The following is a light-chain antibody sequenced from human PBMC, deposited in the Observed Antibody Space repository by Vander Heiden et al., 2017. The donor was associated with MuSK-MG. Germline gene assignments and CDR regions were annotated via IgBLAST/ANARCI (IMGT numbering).Light chain of an antibody. Sequence: EIVMTQSPATLSQSPGERATLSCRASQSVRSNLAWYQQKPGQAPRLLMYGAATRVTGIPVRFSGSGSGTEFTLTISSLQSEDFAVYYCQQYNNWPPHTFGQGTKLEIK. J-gene: IGKJ2*01. CDR1: QSVRSN. V-gene: IGKV3-15*01. CDR2: GAA. CDR3: QQYNNWPPHT.